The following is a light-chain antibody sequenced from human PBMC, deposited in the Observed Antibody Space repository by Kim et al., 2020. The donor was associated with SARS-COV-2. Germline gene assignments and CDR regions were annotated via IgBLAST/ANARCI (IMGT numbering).Light chain of an antibody. J-gene: IGKJ1*01. CDR2: AAS. Sequence: ASVGDRVTITCRASQGISNYLAWYQQKPEKVPKLLIYAASTLQSGVSSRFSGSGSGTDFSLTISSLQPEDGASYYCQKYDRAPWTFGQGTKVDIK. CDR1: QGISNY. CDR3: QKYDRAPWT. V-gene: IGKV1-27*01.